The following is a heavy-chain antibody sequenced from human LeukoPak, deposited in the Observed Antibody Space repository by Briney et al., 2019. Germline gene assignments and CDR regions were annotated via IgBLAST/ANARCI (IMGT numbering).Heavy chain of an antibody. CDR2: IYSGGST. Sequence: PGGSLRLSCAASGLTVSSNYMSWVRQAPGKGLEWVSVIYSGGSTYYADSVKGRFTISRDNSKNTLYLQMNSLRAEDTAVYYCARGGGYSSFDYWGQGTLVTVSS. D-gene: IGHD6-13*01. J-gene: IGHJ4*02. CDR3: ARGGGYSSFDY. V-gene: IGHV3-66*01. CDR1: GLTVSSNY.